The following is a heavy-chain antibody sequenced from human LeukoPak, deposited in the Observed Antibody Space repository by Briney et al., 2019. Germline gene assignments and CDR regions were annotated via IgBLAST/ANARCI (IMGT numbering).Heavy chain of an antibody. CDR2: INHSGST. CDR3: ARDETYSSDWQSNHYYYYMDV. Sequence: SETLSLTCAVYGGSLSGYYWSWIRPPPGKGLEWIGEINHSGSTNYNPSLKSRVTISVDTSKNQFSLKLSSVTATDTAVYYCARDETYSSDWQSNHYYYYMDVWGKGTTVTVSS. CDR1: GGSLSGYY. D-gene: IGHD6-19*01. V-gene: IGHV4-34*01. J-gene: IGHJ6*03.